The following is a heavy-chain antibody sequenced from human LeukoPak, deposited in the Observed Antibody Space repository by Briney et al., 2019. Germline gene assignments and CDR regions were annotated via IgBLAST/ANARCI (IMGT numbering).Heavy chain of an antibody. V-gene: IGHV3-7*01. CDR3: AKDGSMPWGYYMDV. CDR1: GFTFSNYW. CDR2: INQDGSEK. D-gene: IGHD2/OR15-2a*01. J-gene: IGHJ6*03. Sequence: GGSLRLSCAASGFTFSNYWMSWVRQAPGKGLEWVANINQDGSEKYYVGSVKGRFTISRDNARTSLYLQMISLRAEDTAVYYCAKDGSMPWGYYMDVWGKGTTVTISS.